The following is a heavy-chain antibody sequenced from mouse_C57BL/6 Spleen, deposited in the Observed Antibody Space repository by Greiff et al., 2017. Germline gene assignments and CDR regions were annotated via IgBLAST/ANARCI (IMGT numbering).Heavy chain of an antibody. CDR1: GYTFTSYW. Sequence: VQLQQPGAELVKPGASVKLSCKASGYTFTSYWMQWVKQRPGQGLEWIGEIDPSDSYTNYNQKFKGKATLTVDTSSSTAYMQLSSLTSEDSAVYYCVYYGSSYGFAYWGQGTLVTVSA. CDR2: IDPSDSYT. CDR3: VYYGSSYGFAY. D-gene: IGHD1-1*01. J-gene: IGHJ3*01. V-gene: IGHV1-50*01.